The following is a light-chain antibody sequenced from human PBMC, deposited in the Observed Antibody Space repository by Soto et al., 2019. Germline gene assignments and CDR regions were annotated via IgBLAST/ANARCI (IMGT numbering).Light chain of an antibody. V-gene: IGLV1-40*01. CDR2: DNS. CDR3: QSYDSRLSAVV. CDR1: SSNNGAGFD. Sequence: QSVLTQPPSVSGAPGQRVTISCTGNSSNNGAGFDVHWYQQLPGTAPKLLIYDNSNRPSGVPDRFSGSKSGTSASLAITGLQAEDGTDYYCQSYDSRLSAVVFGGGTKVTVL. J-gene: IGLJ2*01.